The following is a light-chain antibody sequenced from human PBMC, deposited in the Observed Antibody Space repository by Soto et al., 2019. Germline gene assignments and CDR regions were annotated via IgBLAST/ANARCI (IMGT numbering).Light chain of an antibody. CDR2: EVS. V-gene: IGLV2-14*03. CDR1: RSDVGAYDF. Sequence: SAVAQPASVSGSPGQSIAISCTGTRSDVGAYDFVSWYQQHPDKAPKLMIYEVSNRPSGVSDRFSGSKSVNPATLTISGLQAEDEADYYCSSYTTSSTRVFGTGTKVTVL. J-gene: IGLJ1*01. CDR3: SSYTTSSTRV.